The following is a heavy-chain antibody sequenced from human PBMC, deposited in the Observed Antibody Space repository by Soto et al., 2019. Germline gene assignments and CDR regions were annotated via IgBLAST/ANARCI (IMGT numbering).Heavy chain of an antibody. J-gene: IGHJ3*02. D-gene: IGHD2-15*01. Sequence: QVQLVQSGAEVKKPGSSVKVSCKASGGTFSSYAISWVRQAPGQGLEWMGGIIPIFGTANYAQKFQGRVTINADESTSTAYMGLSSLRSEDTAVYYCARDRDGYKVALDDALDIWGQGTMVTVSS. CDR3: ARDRDGYKVALDDALDI. V-gene: IGHV1-69*01. CDR1: GGTFSSYA. CDR2: IIPIFGTA.